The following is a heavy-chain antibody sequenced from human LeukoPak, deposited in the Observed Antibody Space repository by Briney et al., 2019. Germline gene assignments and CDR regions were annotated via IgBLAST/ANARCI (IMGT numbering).Heavy chain of an antibody. D-gene: IGHD3-10*01. CDR2: IYYTGST. CDR3: ARHRYASGSSNFDC. Sequence: SETLSLTCTVSGGSISAYYWSWIRQPPGKGLEYIGYIYYTGSTNYNPSLKSRVTISVDTSKSQFSLKLSSVTAADTAVYYCARHRYASGSSNFDCWGQGTLVTVSS. V-gene: IGHV4-59*08. J-gene: IGHJ4*02. CDR1: GGSISAYY.